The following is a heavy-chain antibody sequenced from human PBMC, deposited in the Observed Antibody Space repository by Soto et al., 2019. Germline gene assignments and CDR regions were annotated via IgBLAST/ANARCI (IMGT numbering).Heavy chain of an antibody. V-gene: IGHV3-30*18. CDR2: ISYDGSNK. J-gene: IGHJ6*02. Sequence: QVQLVESGGDVVQPGRSLRLSCAASGFTFSSYGMHWVRQAPGKGLEWVAVISYDGSNKYYADSVKGRFTISRDNSKNTLYLQMNSLRAEDTAVYYCAKDQHYYYYGMDVWGQGTTVTVSS. CDR3: AKDQHYYYYGMDV. CDR1: GFTFSSYG.